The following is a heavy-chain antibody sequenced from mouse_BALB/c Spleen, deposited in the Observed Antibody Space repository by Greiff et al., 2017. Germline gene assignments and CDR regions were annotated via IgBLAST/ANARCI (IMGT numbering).Heavy chain of an antibody. CDR2: IRSKSNNYAT. CDR1: GFTFTTYA. J-gene: IGHJ4*01. V-gene: IGHV10-1*02. D-gene: IGHD3-3*01. CDR3: GRGGLLDY. Sequence: EVQLVESGGGLVQPKGSLKLSCAASGFTFTTYAMNWVRQAPGKGLEWVARIRSKSNNYATYYADSVKDRFTISRDDSQSMLYLQMNNLKTEDTAMYYCGRGGLLDYWGQGTSVTVSA.